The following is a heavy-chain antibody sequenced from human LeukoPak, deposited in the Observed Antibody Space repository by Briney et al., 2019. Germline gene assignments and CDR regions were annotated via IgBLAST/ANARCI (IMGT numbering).Heavy chain of an antibody. CDR2: INPSGGST. D-gene: IGHD1-1*01. CDR1: GYIFSSYY. J-gene: IGHJ3*02. CDR3: ARAGWNLRADAFDI. Sequence: ASVKVSCKASGYIFSSYYMHWVRQAPGQGLEWMGIINPSGGSTSYAQKFQGRVTMTRDTSTSTVYMELRSLRSEDTAVYYCARAGWNLRADAFDIWGQGTMVTVSS. V-gene: IGHV1-46*01.